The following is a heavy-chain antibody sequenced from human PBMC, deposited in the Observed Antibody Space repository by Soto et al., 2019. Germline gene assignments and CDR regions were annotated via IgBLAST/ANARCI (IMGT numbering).Heavy chain of an antibody. CDR1: GSTFTTYY. Sequence: QVQLVQSGAEVKKPGASVKVSCKASGSTFTTYYMHWVRQAPGQGLEWMGIISPDGGRTSYAQKFQGRVTMTRATSASTVYMELSSLRPEDTAVYYCATRDPGHYWGQGTLVTFSS. CDR3: ATRDPGHY. J-gene: IGHJ4*02. V-gene: IGHV1-46*01. CDR2: ISPDGGRT.